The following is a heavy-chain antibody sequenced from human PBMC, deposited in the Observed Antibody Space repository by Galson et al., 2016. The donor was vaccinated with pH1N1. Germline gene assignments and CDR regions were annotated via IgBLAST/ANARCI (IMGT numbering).Heavy chain of an antibody. Sequence: SVKVPCKASGYTFTGYYMHWVRQAPGQGLEWMGWINPNSGGRNYAQKFQGRVTMTRDTSISTAYMELSRLRSDDTAVYSCARGSGYSGYDPEYYFDYWGQGTLVTVSS. CDR1: GYTFTGYY. D-gene: IGHD5-12*01. CDR3: ARGSGYSGYDPEYYFDY. V-gene: IGHV1-2*02. CDR2: INPNSGGR. J-gene: IGHJ4*02.